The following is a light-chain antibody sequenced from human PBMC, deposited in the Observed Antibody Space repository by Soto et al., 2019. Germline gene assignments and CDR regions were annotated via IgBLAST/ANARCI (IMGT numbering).Light chain of an antibody. CDR3: QQYGSSPPYT. CDR1: HSVTSSY. J-gene: IGKJ2*01. Sequence: EIVLTQSPGTLSLSPGERATLSCRASHSVTSSYLAWYQHKPGQAPRLLIYEASSRATGIPDRFSGSGSGTDFTLTISSLEPEVFAVYYCQQYGSSPPYTFGQGTKLEI. V-gene: IGKV3-20*01. CDR2: EAS.